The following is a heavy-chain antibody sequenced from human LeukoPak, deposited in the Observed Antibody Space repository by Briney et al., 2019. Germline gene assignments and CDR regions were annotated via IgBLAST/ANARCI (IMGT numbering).Heavy chain of an antibody. CDR3: AKDRGAGELTVTTAFDY. V-gene: IGHV3-30*02. D-gene: IGHD4-17*01. J-gene: IGHJ4*02. Sequence: GGSLRLSCAASGFTFSSYGMHWVRQAPGKGLEWVAFIRYDGSNKYYADSVKGRFTISRDNSKNTLYLQMNSLRAEDTAVYYCAKDRGAGELTVTTAFDYWGQGTLVTVSS. CDR2: IRYDGSNK. CDR1: GFTFSSYG.